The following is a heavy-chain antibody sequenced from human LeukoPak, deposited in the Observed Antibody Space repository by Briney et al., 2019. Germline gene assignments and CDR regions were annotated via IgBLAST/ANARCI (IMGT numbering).Heavy chain of an antibody. J-gene: IGHJ4*02. CDR1: GFTFSSYS. CDR3: ASTNHYYGSGTYDYYFDY. CDR2: ISSGSDYI. V-gene: IGHV3-21*01. D-gene: IGHD3-10*01. Sequence: GGSLRLSCATSGFTFSSYSMNWVRQAPGTGLEWVSSISSGSDYIHYADSVKGRFTISRDNAKNSLYLQMTSLRAEDTAVYYCASTNHYYGSGTYDYYFDYWGQGTLLTVSS.